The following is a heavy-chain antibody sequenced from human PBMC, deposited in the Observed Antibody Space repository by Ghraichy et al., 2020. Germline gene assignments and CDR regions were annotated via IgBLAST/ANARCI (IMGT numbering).Heavy chain of an antibody. CDR1: GFTFRNFA. CDR3: VRDLYGTDV. J-gene: IGHJ6*02. Sequence: GGSLRLSCSASGFTFRNFAMHWVRQAPGKRLEYVSTIGGNGDSTSYADSVKGRFTISRDNSKNTLYLQTSSLRDEDTAIYYCVRDLYGTDVWGQGTTVTV. CDR2: IGGNGDST. V-gene: IGHV3-64D*06.